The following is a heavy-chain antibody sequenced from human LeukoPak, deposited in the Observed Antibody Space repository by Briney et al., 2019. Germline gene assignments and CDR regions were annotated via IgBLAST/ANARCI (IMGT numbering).Heavy chain of an antibody. D-gene: IGHD4/OR15-4a*01. CDR3: ARRAGAYSHPYDY. CDR1: VFTVSSNS. J-gene: IGHJ4*02. Sequence: GGSLRLACTVSVFTVSSNSMCWVRQAPGKGLEWVSFIFSSTHYSDSVKGRFTISRDNSKNTLYLQMNSLRAEDTAVYYCARRAGAYSHPYDYWGQGTLVTVSS. CDR2: IFSST. V-gene: IGHV3-53*01.